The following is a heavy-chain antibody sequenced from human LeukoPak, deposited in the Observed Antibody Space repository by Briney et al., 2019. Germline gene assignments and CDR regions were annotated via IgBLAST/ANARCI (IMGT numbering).Heavy chain of an antibody. CDR3: ARGTYTRGSSLDLPPEDAFDY. J-gene: IGHJ4*02. Sequence: GGSLRLSCAASGFTFSSYSMNWVRQAPGKGLEWVSSISSSSSYIYYADSVKGRFTISRDNAKNSLYLQMNSLRAEDTAVYYCARGTYTRGSSLDLPPEDAFDYWGQGTLVTVSS. CDR1: GFTFSSYS. V-gene: IGHV3-21*01. CDR2: ISSSSSYI. D-gene: IGHD2-15*01.